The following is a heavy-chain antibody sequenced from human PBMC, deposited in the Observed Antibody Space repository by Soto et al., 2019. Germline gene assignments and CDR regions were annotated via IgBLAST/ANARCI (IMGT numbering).Heavy chain of an antibody. V-gene: IGHV3-23*01. J-gene: IGHJ5*02. Sequence: GSLSLSWVASGFSFNKYAMIWVRQAPGKGQEWVSGITCSGSSIQYTASVNGRFTISRDNSNTTEYLQMDYLRAEDTAKYYCAPADVSGYGLGLVYAWGQGTPVTVSS. CDR1: GFSFNKYA. CDR3: APADVSGYGLGLVYA. CDR2: ITCSGSSI. D-gene: IGHD3-9*01.